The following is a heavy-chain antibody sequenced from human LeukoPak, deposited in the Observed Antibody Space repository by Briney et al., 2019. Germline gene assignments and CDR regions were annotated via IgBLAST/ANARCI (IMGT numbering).Heavy chain of an antibody. D-gene: IGHD3-22*01. CDR2: IYHSGST. J-gene: IGHJ4*02. CDR3: ARGTSMSVVVITREYCFDY. Sequence: PSETLSLTCAVSGGSIKSNNWWSWVRRPPGKGLEWIGEIYHSGSTNYNPSLESRVTVSVDKSKNQFSLDLSSVTAADTAVYYCARGTSMSVVVITREYCFDYWGQGTLVTVSS. V-gene: IGHV4-4*02. CDR1: GGSIKSNNW.